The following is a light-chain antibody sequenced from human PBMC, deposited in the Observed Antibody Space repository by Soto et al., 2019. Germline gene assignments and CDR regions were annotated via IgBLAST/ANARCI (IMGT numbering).Light chain of an antibody. Sequence: ELVMTQSPGTLSVSPGERATLSCRASQSVSNALAWYQQKPGQAPRLLIYGASTRATGIPARFSGSGSGTEFTLTIGSLQSEDFAVYYCQQFNKWPLTFGGGTKVDIK. V-gene: IGKV3-15*01. CDR3: QQFNKWPLT. J-gene: IGKJ4*01. CDR2: GAS. CDR1: QSVSNA.